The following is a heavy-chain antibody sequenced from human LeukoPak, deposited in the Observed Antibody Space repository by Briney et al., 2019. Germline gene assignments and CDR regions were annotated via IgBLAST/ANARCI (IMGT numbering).Heavy chain of an antibody. CDR1: GFTFSNCA. Sequence: GGSLRLSCAASGFTFSNCAMSWVRQPPGKGLEWVSAVSDDGAKTWYADSVKGRFTISRDNSKNTVSLQMNSLRPEDTAVYYCAKEGSVAKEGMVPAVFGFDIWGQGTMVTVSS. V-gene: IGHV3-23*01. CDR2: VSDDGAKT. D-gene: IGHD2-2*01. CDR3: AKEGSVAKEGMVPAVFGFDI. J-gene: IGHJ3*02.